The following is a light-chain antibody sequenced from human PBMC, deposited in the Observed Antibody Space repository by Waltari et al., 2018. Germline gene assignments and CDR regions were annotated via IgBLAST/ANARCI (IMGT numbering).Light chain of an antibody. Sequence: EIVMTQSPATLSVSPGERATLSCRASQRVSSNLAWYQQTPGQAPRLLIYRASTRATDIPARFSGSGSGTEFTLTISSLQSEDFAVYYCQQYNNWPLTFGGGTKVEIK. CDR3: QQYNNWPLT. V-gene: IGKV3-15*01. CDR1: QRVSSN. J-gene: IGKJ4*01. CDR2: RAS.